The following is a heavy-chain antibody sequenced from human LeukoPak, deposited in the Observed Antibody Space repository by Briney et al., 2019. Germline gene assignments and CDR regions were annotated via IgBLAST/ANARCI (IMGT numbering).Heavy chain of an antibody. CDR2: IYYSGST. CDR3: ARGYCSSTSCYTNWFDP. V-gene: IGHV4-59*01. D-gene: IGHD2-2*02. Sequence: SETLSLTCTVSGGSISSYYWSWIRQPPGKGLEWIGYIYYSGSTNYNPSLKSRVTISVDTSKSQFSLKLSSVTAADTAVYYCARGYCSSTSCYTNWFDPWGQGTLVTVSS. J-gene: IGHJ5*02. CDR1: GGSISSYY.